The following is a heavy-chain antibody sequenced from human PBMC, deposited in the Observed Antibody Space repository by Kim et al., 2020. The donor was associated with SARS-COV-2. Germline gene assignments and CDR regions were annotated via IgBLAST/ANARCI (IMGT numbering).Heavy chain of an antibody. CDR2: IHTDGSKT. CDR3: ARESSDSGTFYSDL. Sequence: GGSLRLSCAASGFTFSNYWMHWVRQAPGKGLVWVSRIHTDGSKTIYADSVKGRFTISRDNAKNTLYLQMNSLRAEDTAVYYCARESSDSGTFYSDLWGRGTLVTVSS. J-gene: IGHJ2*01. CDR1: GFTFSNYW. D-gene: IGHD1-1*01. V-gene: IGHV3-74*01.